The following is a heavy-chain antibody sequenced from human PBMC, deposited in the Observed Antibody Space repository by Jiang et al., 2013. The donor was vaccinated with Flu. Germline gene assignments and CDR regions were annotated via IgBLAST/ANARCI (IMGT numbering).Heavy chain of an antibody. Sequence: SGAEVKKPGSSVKVSCKASGGTFSTYTISWVRQAPGQGLEWMGRIIPILGIANYAQKFQGRVTITADKSTSTAYMELSSLRSEDTAVYYCAREGPLRENHLDYWGQGTLVTVSS. CDR2: IIPILGIA. D-gene: IGHD1-14*01. CDR1: GGTFSTYT. V-gene: IGHV1-69*04. J-gene: IGHJ4*02. CDR3: AREGPLRENHLDY.